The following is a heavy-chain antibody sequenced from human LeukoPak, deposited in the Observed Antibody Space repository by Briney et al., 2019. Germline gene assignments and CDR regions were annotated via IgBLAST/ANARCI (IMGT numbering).Heavy chain of an antibody. CDR3: ARDRERSSYYFDY. D-gene: IGHD6-25*01. Sequence: SVKVSCKASGGTFSSYAISWVRQAPGQGLEWMGGIIPIFGTANYAQKFQGRVTITADESTSTAYMEPSSLRSEDTAVYYCARDRERSSYYFDYWGQGTLVTVSS. CDR1: GGTFSSYA. J-gene: IGHJ4*02. V-gene: IGHV1-69*13. CDR2: IIPIFGTA.